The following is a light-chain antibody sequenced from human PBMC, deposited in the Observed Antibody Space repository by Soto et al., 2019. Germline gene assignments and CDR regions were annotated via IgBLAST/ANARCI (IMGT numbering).Light chain of an antibody. V-gene: IGLV1-47*01. CDR1: SSNIGSNY. Sequence: QSVLTQPPSASGTPGQRATISCSGSSSNIGSNYVYWYQQLPGTAPKLLIYRNNQRPSGVPDRFSGSKSGTSASLAISGLRSEYEADYYCAAWDDSLSAHYVFGTGTKVTVL. J-gene: IGLJ1*01. CDR2: RNN. CDR3: AAWDDSLSAHYV.